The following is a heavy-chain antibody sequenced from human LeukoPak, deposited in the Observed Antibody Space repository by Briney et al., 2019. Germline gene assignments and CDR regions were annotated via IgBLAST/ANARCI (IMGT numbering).Heavy chain of an antibody. Sequence: GESLKISCDGSGYSFTSYWIGWVRQMPEKGLEWMGIIYPGDSDTRYSPSFQGQVTISADKSISTAYLQWSSLKASDTAMYYCARGRGYSYGRLYYFDYWGQGTLVTVSS. CDR3: ARGRGYSYGRLYYFDY. J-gene: IGHJ4*02. CDR2: IYPGDSDT. D-gene: IGHD5-18*01. CDR1: GYSFTSYW. V-gene: IGHV5-51*03.